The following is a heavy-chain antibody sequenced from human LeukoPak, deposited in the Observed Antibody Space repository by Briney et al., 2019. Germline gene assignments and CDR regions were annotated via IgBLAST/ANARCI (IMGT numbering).Heavy chain of an antibody. CDR2: ISAYNGNT. D-gene: IGHD3-3*01. V-gene: IGHV1-18*01. CDR3: ARDKGNGDFWSGYYGFDY. J-gene: IGHJ4*02. Sequence: GASVKVSCKASGYTFTSYGISWVRQAPGQGLEWMGWISAYNGNTNYAQKLQGRVTMTTDTSTSTAYMELRSLRSDDTAVYYCARDKGNGDFWSGYYGFDYWGQGTLVTVSS. CDR1: GYTFTSYG.